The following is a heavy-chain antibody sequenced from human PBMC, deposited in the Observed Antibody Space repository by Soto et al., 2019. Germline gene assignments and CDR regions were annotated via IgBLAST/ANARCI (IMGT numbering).Heavy chain of an antibody. J-gene: IGHJ4*02. CDR3: SSPLRLGY. CDR1: GFTFSSDW. D-gene: IGHD4-17*01. Sequence: DVQLVESGGGLVQPGGSLRLSCAASGFTFSSDWMHWVRQPPGKGLVWVSRINTDGGSRIYADSVKGRFTIYRDNAKNTLYLQMNSLRAEDTAVYYCSSPLRLGYWGQGTLVTLSS. CDR2: INTDGGSR. V-gene: IGHV3-74*01.